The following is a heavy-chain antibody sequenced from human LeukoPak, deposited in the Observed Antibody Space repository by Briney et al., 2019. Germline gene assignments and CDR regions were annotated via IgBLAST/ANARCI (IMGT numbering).Heavy chain of an antibody. CDR1: GYTFTSYD. Sequence: ASVKVSCKASGYTFTSYDINWVRQATGQGLEWMGWINPNSGGTDYAQRFQGRVTMTSDTSISTAYMELSRLRSDDTAVYYCARGNSGWYNWFDPWGQGTLVTVSS. J-gene: IGHJ5*02. D-gene: IGHD6-19*01. CDR3: ARGNSGWYNWFDP. V-gene: IGHV1-2*02. CDR2: INPNSGGT.